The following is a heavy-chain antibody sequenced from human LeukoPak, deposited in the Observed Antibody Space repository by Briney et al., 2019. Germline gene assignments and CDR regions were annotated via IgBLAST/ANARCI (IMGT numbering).Heavy chain of an antibody. V-gene: IGHV4-59*01. CDR2: IYYSGST. Sequence: SETLSLTCTVSGGSISSYYWSWIRQPPGKGLEYIAYIYYSGSTNYNPSLKSRVTISADTSKNQFSLKLSSVTAADTAVYYCARAGSSSWYLDHWGQGTLVTVSS. CDR1: GGSISSYY. J-gene: IGHJ4*02. CDR3: ARAGSSSWYLDH. D-gene: IGHD6-13*01.